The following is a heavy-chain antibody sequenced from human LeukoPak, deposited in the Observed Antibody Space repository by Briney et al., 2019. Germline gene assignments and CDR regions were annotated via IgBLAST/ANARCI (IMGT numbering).Heavy chain of an antibody. Sequence: GGSLRLSCAASGFTFSSYWMHWVRQAPGKGPVWVSHINSDGSNTNYADSVKGRFTISRDNAKNTLYLQMDSLRAEDTAMYYCARGTGSHYSLGYWGQGTLVPVSS. J-gene: IGHJ4*02. CDR1: GFTFSSYW. D-gene: IGHD1-26*01. CDR2: INSDGSNT. V-gene: IGHV3-74*01. CDR3: ARGTGSHYSLGY.